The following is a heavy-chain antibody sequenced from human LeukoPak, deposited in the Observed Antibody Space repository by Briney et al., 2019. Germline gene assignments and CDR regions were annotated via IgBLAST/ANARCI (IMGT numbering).Heavy chain of an antibody. Sequence: PSETLSLTCTVSGGSIGSSSYYWGWIRQPPGKGLEWIGSIYYSGSTYYNPSLKSRVTISVDTSKNQFSLKLSSVTAADTAVYYCARHYYDSSGYKGRFDYWGQGTLVTVSS. V-gene: IGHV4-39*01. CDR2: IYYSGST. D-gene: IGHD3-22*01. CDR1: GGSIGSSSYY. J-gene: IGHJ4*02. CDR3: ARHYYDSSGYKGRFDY.